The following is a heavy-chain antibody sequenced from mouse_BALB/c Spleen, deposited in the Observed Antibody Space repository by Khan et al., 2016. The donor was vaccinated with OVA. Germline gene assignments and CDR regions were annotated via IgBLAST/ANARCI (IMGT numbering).Heavy chain of an antibody. Sequence: VQLKQSGAELVKPGASVKLSCTASGFNIKATYMHWVKQRPEQGLEWIGRIDPANGNTKYDPKFQGKATITADTSSNTAYLQLSSLTSEDTVVYYCARINAWGQGTTLTVAS. CDR1: GFNIKATY. CDR2: IDPANGNT. J-gene: IGHJ2*01. CDR3: ARINA. V-gene: IGHV14-3*02.